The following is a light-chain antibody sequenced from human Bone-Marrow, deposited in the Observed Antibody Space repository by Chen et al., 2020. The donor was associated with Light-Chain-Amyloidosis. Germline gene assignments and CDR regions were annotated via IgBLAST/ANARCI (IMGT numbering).Light chain of an antibody. J-gene: IGLJ3*02. CDR3: QVWDRSSDRPV. CDR1: NIGSTS. CDR2: DDS. Sequence: SYVLTQPSSVSAAPGQTAQIACGGNNIGSTSVHWYQQTPGQAPLLVVYDDSDRPSGIPERLSGSNSGNMATLTISRVEAGDEANYYCQVWDRSSDRPVFGGGTKLTVL. V-gene: IGLV3-21*02.